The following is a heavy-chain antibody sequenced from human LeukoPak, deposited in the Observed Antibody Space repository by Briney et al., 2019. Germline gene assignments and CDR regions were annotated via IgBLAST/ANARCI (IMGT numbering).Heavy chain of an antibody. Sequence: GGSLRLSCAASGFTFSSYWMHWVRQAPGKGLVWVSRINTDGSSTSCADSVKGRFTISRDNAKNTLYLQMNSLRAEDTAVYYCARAIVGAPAFDYWGQGTLVTVSS. D-gene: IGHD1-26*01. J-gene: IGHJ4*02. CDR1: GFTFSSYW. CDR2: INTDGSST. CDR3: ARAIVGAPAFDY. V-gene: IGHV3-74*01.